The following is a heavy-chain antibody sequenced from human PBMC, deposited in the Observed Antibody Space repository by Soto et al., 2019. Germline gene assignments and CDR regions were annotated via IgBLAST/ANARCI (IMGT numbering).Heavy chain of an antibody. CDR3: AHKGGGFDY. D-gene: IGHD3-16*01. CDR2: SYWDDDK. CDR1: GFSLSTSGVG. Sequence: QITLKESGPTLVKPTQTLTLTCTFSGFSLSTSGVGVGWIRQPPGKALEWLALSYWDDDKRYSPSLKSRLTTTKNTTKKQVVLTMTNMDPVDTAIYYSAHKGGGFDYWGQGTLVTVSS. V-gene: IGHV2-5*02. J-gene: IGHJ4*02.